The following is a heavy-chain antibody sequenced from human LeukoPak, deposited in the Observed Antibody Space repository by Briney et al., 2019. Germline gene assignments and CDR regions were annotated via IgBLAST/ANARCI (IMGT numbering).Heavy chain of an antibody. Sequence: SETLSLTCTVSGYSISSGYYWGWIRQPPGKGLEWIGSIYHSGSTYYNPSLKRRVTISVDTSKNQFSLKLSSVTAADTAVYYCARSPKVQLWLPDYYYYMDVWGKGTTVTVSS. CDR3: ARSPKVQLWLPDYYYYMDV. CDR2: IYHSGST. CDR1: GYSISSGYY. D-gene: IGHD5-18*01. J-gene: IGHJ6*03. V-gene: IGHV4-38-2*02.